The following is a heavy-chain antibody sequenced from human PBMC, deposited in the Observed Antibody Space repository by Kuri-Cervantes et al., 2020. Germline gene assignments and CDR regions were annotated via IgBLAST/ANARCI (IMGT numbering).Heavy chain of an antibody. V-gene: IGHV3-7*01. CDR3: ARMGAGYDFPIDAFDI. CDR2: IKQDGSEK. J-gene: IGHJ3*02. CDR1: GFTFSSYW. Sequence: ETLSLTCAASGFTFSSYWMSWVRQAPGKGLEWVANIKQDGSEKYYVDSVKGRFTISRDNAKNSLYLQMNSLRAEDTAVYYCARMGAGYDFPIDAFDIWGQGTMVTVSS. D-gene: IGHD5-12*01.